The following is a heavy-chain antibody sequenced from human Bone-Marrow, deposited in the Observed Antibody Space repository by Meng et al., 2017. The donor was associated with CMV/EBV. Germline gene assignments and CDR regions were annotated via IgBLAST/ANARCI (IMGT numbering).Heavy chain of an antibody. Sequence: KVSCKGSGYTFTNYWIVWVRQMPGKGLEWMGIIYPSDSDTKHSPSLQGQVSISADQSINTAYLQWSSLKASDTAIYYCGRAGGKVAYSSSWYGVDFWGQGTLVTVAS. J-gene: IGHJ4*02. CDR2: IYPSDSDT. CDR1: GYTFTNYW. V-gene: IGHV5-51*01. CDR3: GRAGGKVAYSSSWYGVDF. D-gene: IGHD2-2*01.